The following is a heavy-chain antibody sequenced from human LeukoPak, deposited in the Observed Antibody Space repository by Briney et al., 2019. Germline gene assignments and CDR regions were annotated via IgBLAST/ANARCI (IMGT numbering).Heavy chain of an antibody. D-gene: IGHD2-2*01. CDR1: RFTVSSNY. CDR2: IYSGGST. Sequence: PGGSLRLSCAASRFTVSSNYMTWVRQAAGKGLEWVSVIYSGGSTYYADSVKGRFTISRDNSKNTLYLQMNSLRAEDTAVYYCARDGCSSTSCQSDYYYMDVWGKGTTVTVSS. J-gene: IGHJ6*03. V-gene: IGHV3-66*01. CDR3: ARDGCSSTSCQSDYYYMDV.